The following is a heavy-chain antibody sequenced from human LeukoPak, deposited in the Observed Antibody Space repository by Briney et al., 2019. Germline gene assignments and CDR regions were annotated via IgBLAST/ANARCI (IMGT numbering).Heavy chain of an antibody. D-gene: IGHD5-18*01. J-gene: IGHJ4*02. CDR1: GFTFSSYG. V-gene: IGHV3-30*02. Sequence: GGSLRLSCAASGFTFSSYGMHWVRQAPGKGLEWVAFIRYDGSNKYYADSVKGRFTISRDNSKNTLYLQMNSLRAEDTAVYYCAKDAFRGYSYGWHFDYWGQGTLVTVFS. CDR2: IRYDGSNK. CDR3: AKDAFRGYSYGWHFDY.